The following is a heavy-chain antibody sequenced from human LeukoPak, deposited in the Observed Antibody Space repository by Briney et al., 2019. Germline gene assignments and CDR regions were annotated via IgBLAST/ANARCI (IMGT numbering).Heavy chain of an antibody. CDR1: GGSISSYY. D-gene: IGHD2/OR15-2a*01. CDR3: ARDGYYRDYFDY. CDR2: IYTSGST. J-gene: IGHJ4*02. V-gene: IGHV4-4*07. Sequence: SETLSLTCTVSGGSISSYYWSWIRQPAGKGLEWIGRIYTSGSTNYNPSLKSRVTMSVDTSKNQFSLKLSSVTAADTAVYYWARDGYYRDYFDYWGQGTLVTVSS.